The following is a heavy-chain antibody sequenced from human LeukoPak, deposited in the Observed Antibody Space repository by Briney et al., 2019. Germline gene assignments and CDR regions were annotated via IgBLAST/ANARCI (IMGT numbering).Heavy chain of an antibody. CDR1: GFTFNTYS. CDR2: ISTSGAYI. Sequence: GGSLRLSCAASGFTFNTYSMNWVRQAPGKGLEWVSFISTSGAYIYYADSVKGRFTISVDRSNNSLYLQMRSLRAEDTAVYYCARDYVSGSFGPWGQGTLVTVSS. D-gene: IGHD3-10*01. J-gene: IGHJ5*02. CDR3: ARDYVSGSFGP. V-gene: IGHV3-21*01.